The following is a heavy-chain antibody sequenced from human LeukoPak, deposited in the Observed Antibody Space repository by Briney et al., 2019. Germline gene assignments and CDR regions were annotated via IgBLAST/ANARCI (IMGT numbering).Heavy chain of an antibody. CDR3: AREVTTFEY. CDR2: VSTSGST. V-gene: IGHV4-4*07. Sequence: SETLSLTCAVYGGSFSGYYWSWIRQPAGKGLEWIGRVSTSGSTKYNPSLKSRVTMSADTSKNQFSLILSSVTAADTAVYYCAREVTTFEYWGQGTLVNVSP. CDR1: GGSFSGYY. J-gene: IGHJ4*02. D-gene: IGHD4-17*01.